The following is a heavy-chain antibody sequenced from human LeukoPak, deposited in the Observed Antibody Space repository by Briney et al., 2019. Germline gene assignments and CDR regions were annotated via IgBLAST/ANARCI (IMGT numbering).Heavy chain of an antibody. V-gene: IGHV3-48*02. Sequence: GGSLRLSCAVSGFAFSSYSMNWVRQAPGKGLEWISYIDDTSTTIYYSDSVKGRFTISRDNAKNSLYLQMNSLGDEDTAVYYCASRSVWGQGTLVTVSS. CDR3: ASRSV. J-gene: IGHJ4*02. CDR2: IDDTSTTI. CDR1: GFAFSSYS.